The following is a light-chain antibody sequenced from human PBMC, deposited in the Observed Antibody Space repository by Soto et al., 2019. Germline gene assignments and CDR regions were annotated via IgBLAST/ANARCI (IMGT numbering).Light chain of an antibody. CDR1: ESFSGW. J-gene: IGKJ1*01. CDR3: QQSWT. CDR2: RAS. V-gene: IGKV1-5*03. Sequence: DIRMTQSPSTLSASVGDRVTITCRASESFSGWLAWYQQKPGKAPKLLIYRASSLESGVPSRFSGSGSGTEFTLTITSLQPDDFATYYCQQSWTFGQGTKVEIK.